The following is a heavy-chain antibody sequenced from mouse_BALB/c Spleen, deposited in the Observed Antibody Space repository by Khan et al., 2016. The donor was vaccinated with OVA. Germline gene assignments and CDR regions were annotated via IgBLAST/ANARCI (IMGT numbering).Heavy chain of an antibody. CDR3: TRGLNDYGSWFAY. V-gene: IGHV9-1*02. D-gene: IGHD1-1*01. CDR1: GYTFSDYG. J-gene: IGHJ3*01. CDR2: INTYTGEP. Sequence: QIQLVQSGPELKKPGETVKISCKASGYTFSDYGMNWVKQAPGKALKWMGWINTYTGEPTYADDFKGRFAFSLATSASTAYLQINNLKTEDMSTYCCTRGLNDYGSWFAYWGQGTLVTVSA.